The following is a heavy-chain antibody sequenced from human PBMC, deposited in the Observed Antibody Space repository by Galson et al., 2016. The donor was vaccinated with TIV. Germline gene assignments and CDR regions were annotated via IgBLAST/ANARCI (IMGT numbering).Heavy chain of an antibody. J-gene: IGHJ6*02. CDR1: GFIVDDNY. CDR2: IYGDGRT. Sequence: SLRLSCAASGFIVDDNYMTWIRQAPGKGLEWVSVIYGDGRTYYTDSVRSRFTISRDSSKNTLYLQMNSLRAEDTAVYYCARDRYYDARGYYYYYYGMDVWGQGTTVTVSS. CDR3: ARDRYYDARGYYYYYYGMDV. V-gene: IGHV3-53*01. D-gene: IGHD3-22*01.